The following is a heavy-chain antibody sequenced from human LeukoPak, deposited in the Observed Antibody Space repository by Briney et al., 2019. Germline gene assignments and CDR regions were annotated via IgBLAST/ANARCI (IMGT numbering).Heavy chain of an antibody. CDR3: ARKGGSGPPDAFDI. CDR1: GFTFTTYW. Sequence: GGSLRLSCAASGFTFTTYWMHWVRQAPGKGLVWVSHINSDGSITSYADSVKGRFTISRDNAKNTLYLQMNSLRAEDTAVYYCARKGGSGPPDAFDIWGQGTMVTVSS. V-gene: IGHV3-74*01. J-gene: IGHJ3*02. CDR2: INSDGSIT. D-gene: IGHD6-25*01.